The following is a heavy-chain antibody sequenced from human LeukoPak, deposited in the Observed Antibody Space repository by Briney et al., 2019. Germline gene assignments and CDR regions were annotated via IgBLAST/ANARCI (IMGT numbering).Heavy chain of an antibody. Sequence: GGSLRLSCAASGFTFSSYSMNWVRQAPGKGLEWVSSISSSSSYIYYADSVKGRFTISRDNAKNSLYLQMNSLRAEDTAVYYCVRDYSGAGDYYFDYWGQGTLVTVSS. CDR3: VRDYSGAGDYYFDY. J-gene: IGHJ4*02. CDR1: GFTFSSYS. D-gene: IGHD3-10*01. V-gene: IGHV3-21*01. CDR2: ISSSSSYI.